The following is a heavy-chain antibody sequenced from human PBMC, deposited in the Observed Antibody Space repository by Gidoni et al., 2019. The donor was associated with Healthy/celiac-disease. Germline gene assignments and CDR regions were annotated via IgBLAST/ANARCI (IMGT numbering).Heavy chain of an antibody. CDR3: AASITIFGVEDY. D-gene: IGHD3-3*01. J-gene: IGHJ4*02. CDR2: IYYSGST. V-gene: IGHV4-31*03. CDR1: GGSISSGGYY. Sequence: QVQLQESGPGLVKPSQTLSLTCTVSGGSISSGGYYWRWIRQHPGKGLEWIGYIYYSGSTYYNPSLKSRVTISVDTSKNQFSLKLSSVTAADTAVYYCAASITIFGVEDYWGQGTLVTVSS.